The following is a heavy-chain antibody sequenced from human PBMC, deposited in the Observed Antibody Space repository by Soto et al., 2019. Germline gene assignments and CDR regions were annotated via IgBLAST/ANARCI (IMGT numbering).Heavy chain of an antibody. V-gene: IGHV3-74*01. CDR1: GFNFNNYG. CDR3: ARTRKLLRFLEWLFDY. J-gene: IGHJ4*02. CDR2: INSDGSST. Sequence: GGSLRLSCAASGFNFNNYGMHWVRQAPGKGLVWVSRINSDGSSTSYADSVKGRFTISRDNAKNTLYLQMNSLRAEDTAVYYCARTRKLLRFLEWLFDYWGQGTLVTVSS. D-gene: IGHD3-3*01.